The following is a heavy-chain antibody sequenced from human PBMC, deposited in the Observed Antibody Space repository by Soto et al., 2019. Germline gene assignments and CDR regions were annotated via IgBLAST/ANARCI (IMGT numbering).Heavy chain of an antibody. V-gene: IGHV3-33*01. CDR2: IWYDGSNT. D-gene: IGHD6-6*01. J-gene: IGHJ5*02. CDR3: ARDKVVGSSSEYNWFDP. Sequence: QVQLVESGGGVVQPGRSLRLSCAASGFTFSSYGMHWVRQAPGKGLAWVAVIWYDGSNTYYADSVKGRFTISRDNSKNTLYLQMNSLRAEDTAVYYCARDKVVGSSSEYNWFDPWGQGTLVTVAS. CDR1: GFTFSSYG.